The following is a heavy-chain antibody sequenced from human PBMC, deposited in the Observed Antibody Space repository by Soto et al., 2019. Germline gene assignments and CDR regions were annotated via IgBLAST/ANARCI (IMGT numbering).Heavy chain of an antibody. CDR1: GFTFSSYW. CDR3: ARDSKVGSSWYRGGYYYYMDV. D-gene: IGHD6-13*01. J-gene: IGHJ6*03. Sequence: EVQLVESGGGLVQPGGSLRLSGAASGFTFSSYWMSWVRQAPGKGLEWVANIKQDGSEKYYVDSVKGRFTISRDNAKNSMYLQMNSLRAEDTAVYYCARDSKVGSSWYRGGYYYYMDVWGKGTTVTVSS. CDR2: IKQDGSEK. V-gene: IGHV3-7*01.